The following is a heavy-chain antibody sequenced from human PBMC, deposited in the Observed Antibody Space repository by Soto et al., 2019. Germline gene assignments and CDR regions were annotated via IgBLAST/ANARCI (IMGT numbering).Heavy chain of an antibody. D-gene: IGHD3-10*01. CDR1: GFTFSSYG. CDR2: ISYDGSNK. J-gene: IGHJ4*02. CDR3: AKDARRITMVPDYFDY. V-gene: IGHV3-30*18. Sequence: HPGGSLRLSCAASGFTFSSYGMHWVRQAPGKGLEWVAVISYDGSNKYYADSVKGRFTISRDNSKNTLYLQMNSLRAEDTAVYYCAKDARRITMVPDYFDYWGQGTLVTVSS.